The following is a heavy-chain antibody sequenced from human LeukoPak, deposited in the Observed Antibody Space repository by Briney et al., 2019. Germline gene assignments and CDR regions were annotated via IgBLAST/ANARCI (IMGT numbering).Heavy chain of an antibody. V-gene: IGHV4-4*07. CDR1: GGSISNYY. CDR2: IYSSGST. Sequence: PSETLSFTCTVSGGSISNYYWNWIRQPAGKGLEWIGRIYSSGSTDYNPSLKSRITMSVDTSKNQFSLNLSSVTAADSAVYYCARSRGRLLLIDYWGQGALVTVSS. CDR3: ARSRGRLLLIDY. D-gene: IGHD2-15*01. J-gene: IGHJ4*02.